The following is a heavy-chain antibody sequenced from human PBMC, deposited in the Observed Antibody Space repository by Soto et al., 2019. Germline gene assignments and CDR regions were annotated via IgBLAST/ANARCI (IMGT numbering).Heavy chain of an antibody. CDR3: ARGGVLPAALQGKFEY. D-gene: IGHD2-2*01. V-gene: IGHV4-34*01. CDR2: INHSGST. Sequence: PSDTLSLTCAVCGGSFSGYYLSWIRQPPGKGLEWIGEINHSGSTNYNPSLKSRVTISVDTSKNQFSLKLSSVTAADTAVYYCARGGVLPAALQGKFEYWGQGTLVRVSS. CDR1: GGSFSGYY. J-gene: IGHJ4*02.